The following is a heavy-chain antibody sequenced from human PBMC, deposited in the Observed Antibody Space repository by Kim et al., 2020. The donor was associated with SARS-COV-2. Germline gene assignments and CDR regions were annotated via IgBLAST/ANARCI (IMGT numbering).Heavy chain of an antibody. CDR3: GRGVLTANWGHPPPLGPGEKFDY. Sequence: SVKVSCRASGGTFTNYAINWVRLAPGQGLEWMGGIIPSYGRGNYAQKFRDRVTITADESTGTAYLEVNRLTSDDTAIYYCGRGVLTANWGHPPPLGPGEKFDYWGQGTPVTVS. CDR2: IIPSYGRG. D-gene: IGHD7-27*01. V-gene: IGHV1-69*13. J-gene: IGHJ4*02. CDR1: GGTFTNYA.